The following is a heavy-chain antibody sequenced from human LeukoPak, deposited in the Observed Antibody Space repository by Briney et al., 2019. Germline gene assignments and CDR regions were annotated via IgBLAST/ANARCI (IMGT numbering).Heavy chain of an antibody. CDR2: ISSSSSYI. V-gene: IGHV3-21*01. J-gene: IGHJ4*02. D-gene: IGHD6-19*01. CDR3: ASPLSIAVAGSFDY. CDR1: GFTFSSYS. Sequence: GGSLRLSCAASGFTFSSYSMNWVRQAPGKGLEWVSSISSSSSYIYYADSVKGRFTISRDNAKNSLYLQMNSLRAEDTAVYYCASPLSIAVAGSFDYWGQGTLVTVSS.